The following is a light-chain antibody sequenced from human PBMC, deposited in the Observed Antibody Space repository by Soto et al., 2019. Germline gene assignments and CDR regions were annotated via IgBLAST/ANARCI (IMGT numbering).Light chain of an antibody. CDR1: SSDVGGYNY. CDR2: DVS. V-gene: IGLV2-14*01. J-gene: IGLJ2*01. CDR3: SSYTSSSTWV. Sequence: QSALTQPASVSGSPGQSITISCTGTSSDVGGYNYVSWYQQHPGKAPKLMIYDVSNRPSGVSNRFSGSKSGNTASLTISGLQAEDEADYYCSSYTSSSTWVFGGGTNFTVL.